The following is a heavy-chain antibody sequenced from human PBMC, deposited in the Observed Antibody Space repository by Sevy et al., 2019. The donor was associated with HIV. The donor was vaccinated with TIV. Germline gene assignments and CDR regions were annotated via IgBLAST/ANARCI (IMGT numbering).Heavy chain of an antibody. J-gene: IGHJ4*02. CDR1: GFTFSSYW. CDR2: INSDGSST. CDR3: ARDISGWYRPEGFDY. Sequence: GGSLRLSCAASGFTFSSYWMHWVRQAPGKGLVWVSRINSDGSSTSYADSVKGRFTISRDNAKNTLYLQMNSLRAGDTAVYYCARDISGWYRPEGFDYWGQGTLVTVSS. D-gene: IGHD6-19*01. V-gene: IGHV3-74*01.